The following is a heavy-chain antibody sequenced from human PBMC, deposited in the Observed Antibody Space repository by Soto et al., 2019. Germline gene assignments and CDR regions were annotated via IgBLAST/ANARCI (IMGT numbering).Heavy chain of an antibody. Sequence: SVKVSCKASGGTFSSYAISWVRQASGQGLEWMGGIIPIFGTANYAQKFQGRVTITADESTSTAYMELSSLRSEDTAVYYCAGRSTSCQLCYYYYGMDVWGQGTTVTVSS. J-gene: IGHJ6*02. CDR3: AGRSTSCQLCYYYYGMDV. V-gene: IGHV1-69*13. CDR2: IIPIFGTA. CDR1: GGTFSSYA. D-gene: IGHD2-2*01.